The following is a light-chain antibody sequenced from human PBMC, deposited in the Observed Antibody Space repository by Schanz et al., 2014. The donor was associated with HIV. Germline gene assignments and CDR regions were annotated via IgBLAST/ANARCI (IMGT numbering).Light chain of an antibody. V-gene: IGLV2-8*01. Sequence: QSALTQPPSASGSPGQSVTISCTGTSSDVGYYNDVSWYQQHPDKAPKLLIYEVNRRPSGVPDRFSGSKSGTSASLAITGLQAEDEADYFCQSYDKSLSVVIFGGGTKLTVL. CDR3: QSYDKSLSVVI. CDR2: EVN. J-gene: IGLJ2*01. CDR1: SSDVGYYND.